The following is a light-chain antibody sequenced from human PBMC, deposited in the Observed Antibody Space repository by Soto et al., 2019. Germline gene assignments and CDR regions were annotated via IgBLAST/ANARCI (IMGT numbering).Light chain of an antibody. V-gene: IGKV1D-12*01. CDR1: QDIDNY. J-gene: IGKJ4*01. CDR3: LQGSDFPLT. CDR2: LAS. Sequence: DIQITQSPSSVSASVGDRVAFTCRASQDIDNYLAWYQQKPGKAPKLLIYLASSLQTGVPSRFSGSGSGTDFTLTISSLQPEDFATYFCLQGSDFPLTFGGGTKVDIK.